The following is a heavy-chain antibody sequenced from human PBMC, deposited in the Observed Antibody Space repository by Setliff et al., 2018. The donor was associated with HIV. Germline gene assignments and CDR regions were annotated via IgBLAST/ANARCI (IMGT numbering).Heavy chain of an antibody. V-gene: IGHV1-2*02. CDR3: ARGDPWVGELLSNYYYGMDV. CDR2: INPNSGGT. D-gene: IGHD3-10*01. J-gene: IGHJ6*02. CDR1: GYTFTGYY. Sequence: ASVKVSCKASGYTFTGYYMHWVRQAPGQGLEWMGWINPNSGGTNYAQKFQGRVTMTRETYISTAYMELSRLGSDETAVYYFARGDPWVGELLSNYYYGMDVWGQGTTVTVS.